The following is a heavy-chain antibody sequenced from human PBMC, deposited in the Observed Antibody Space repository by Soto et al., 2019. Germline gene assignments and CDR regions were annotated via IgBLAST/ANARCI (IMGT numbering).Heavy chain of an antibody. J-gene: IGHJ5*02. CDR3: ARGRRGSYYRPRWFDP. D-gene: IGHD1-26*01. CDR2: INHSGST. CDR1: GGSFSGYY. V-gene: IGHV4-34*01. Sequence: SETLSLTCAVYGGSFSGYYWSWIRQPPGKGLEWIGEINHSGSTNYNPSLKSRVTISVDTSKNQFYLKLSSVTSADTAVYYCARGRRGSYYRPRWFDPWAEGTLVTVSS.